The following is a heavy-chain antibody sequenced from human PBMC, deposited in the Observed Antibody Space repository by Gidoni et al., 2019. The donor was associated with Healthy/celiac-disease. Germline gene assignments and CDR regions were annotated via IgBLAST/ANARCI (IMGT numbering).Heavy chain of an antibody. CDR1: GFTFSDYY. J-gene: IGHJ6*02. Sequence: QVQLVESGGGLVKPGGSLRLSCAASGFTFSDYYMSWIRQDPGKGLEWVSYISSSGSTIYYADSVKGRFTISRDNAKNSLYLQMNSLRAEDTAVYYCASNLAAIDYYYYGMDVWGQGTTVTVSS. D-gene: IGHD6-13*01. CDR2: ISSSGSTI. V-gene: IGHV3-11*01. CDR3: ASNLAAIDYYYYGMDV.